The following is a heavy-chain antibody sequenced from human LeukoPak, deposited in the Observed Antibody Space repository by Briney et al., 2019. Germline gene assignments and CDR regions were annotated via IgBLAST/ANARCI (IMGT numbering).Heavy chain of an antibody. CDR2: IYHSGST. CDR3: AKVGPDYYDTP. Sequence: SETLSLTCTVSGGSISSGGYYWSWIRQPPGKGLEWIGYIYHSGSTYYNPSLKSRVTISVDRSKNQFSLKLSSVTAADTAVYYCAKVGPDYYDTPWGQGTLVTVSS. D-gene: IGHD3-22*01. CDR1: GGSISSGGYY. J-gene: IGHJ5*02. V-gene: IGHV4-30-2*01.